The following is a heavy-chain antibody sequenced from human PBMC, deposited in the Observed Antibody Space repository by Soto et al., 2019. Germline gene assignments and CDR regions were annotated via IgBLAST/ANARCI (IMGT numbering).Heavy chain of an antibody. V-gene: IGHV3-30-3*01. Sequence: GGSLRLSCAASGFTFSSYAIHWVRQAPGKGLEWVAVISYDGSNKYYADSVKGRFTISRDNSKNTLYLQMNSLRAEDTAVYYCARVQEDYGYYYYGMDVWGQGTTVTVSS. CDR3: ARVQEDYGYYYYGMDV. J-gene: IGHJ6*02. CDR2: ISYDGSNK. D-gene: IGHD4-17*01. CDR1: GFTFSSYA.